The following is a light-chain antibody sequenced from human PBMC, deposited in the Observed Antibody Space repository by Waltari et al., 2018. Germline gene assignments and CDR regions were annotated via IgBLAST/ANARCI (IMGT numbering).Light chain of an antibody. J-gene: IGLJ1*01. Sequence: QYALTQPASVSGSPGQSITISCTGSRSDIGIYNLVSWYQHHPGKVPKLIIYEVSERPSGVSGRFSGSKSGNTASLTLSDLQPEDGADYYCCSYAGDSTYVFGTGTKVTVL. CDR2: EVS. CDR1: RSDIGIYNL. V-gene: IGLV2-23*02. CDR3: CSYAGDSTYV.